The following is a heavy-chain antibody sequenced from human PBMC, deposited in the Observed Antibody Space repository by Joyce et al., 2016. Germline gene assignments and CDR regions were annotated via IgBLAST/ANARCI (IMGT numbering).Heavy chain of an antibody. J-gene: IGHJ4*02. CDR2: VNGGGGFT. D-gene: IGHD4-11*01. Sequence: EVQLLESGGGLVQPGGSLRLSCAASGFTFTEFSMTWVRQAPGKGLEWGSSVNGGGGFTYYADSLKGRFTIFTDKSKNTLYREMSSLSADDTAVYYCAKDAQSAPYYFDSWGRGTLVAVSS. V-gene: IGHV3-23*01. CDR3: AKDAQSAPYYFDS. CDR1: GFTFTEFS.